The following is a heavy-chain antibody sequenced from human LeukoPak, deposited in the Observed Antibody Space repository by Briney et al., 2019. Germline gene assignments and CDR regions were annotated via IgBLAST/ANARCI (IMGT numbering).Heavy chain of an antibody. J-gene: IGHJ4*02. CDR2: VSRSGTT. Sequence: PSETLSLTCVVSGYSISNNYFWGWIRQSPGKGLEWIGTVSRSGTTYYNPSLKSRVIISIDTSKNQFSLKLISMTAADTAIYYCARRGYCSGGSCYSFDYWGQGTLVTVSS. V-gene: IGHV4-38-2*01. D-gene: IGHD2-15*01. CDR3: ARRGYCSGGSCYSFDY. CDR1: GYSISNNYF.